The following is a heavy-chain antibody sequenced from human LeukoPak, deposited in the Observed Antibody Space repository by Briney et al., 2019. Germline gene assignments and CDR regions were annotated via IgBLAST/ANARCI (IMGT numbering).Heavy chain of an antibody. D-gene: IGHD3-10*01. CDR3: ARVIGSGNIYFDY. CDR2: IYDSVKN. J-gene: IGHJ4*02. CDR1: GGSIRSYY. V-gene: IGHV4-59*01. Sequence: SETLSLTCTASGGSIRSYYWRWIRQPPGKGLEWIGYIYDSVKNNYNPSLKSRVTMSVDTSKSQVSLKLTSVTAADTAIYYCARVIGSGNIYFDYWGQGTLVTVSS.